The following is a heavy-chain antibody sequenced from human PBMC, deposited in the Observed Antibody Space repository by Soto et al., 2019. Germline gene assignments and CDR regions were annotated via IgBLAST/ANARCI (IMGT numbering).Heavy chain of an antibody. V-gene: IGHV5-51*01. Sequence: GECLKSSCKGSGYSFTSDWIGWVRQMPGKGLEWMGIIYPGDSDTRYSPCFQGQVTISADKSISTAYLQWSSLKASDTAMYYCARRSYHGFEICGQETMVTVSS. D-gene: IGHD1-26*01. CDR3: ARRSYHGFEI. J-gene: IGHJ3*02. CDR1: GYSFTSDW. CDR2: IYPGDSDT.